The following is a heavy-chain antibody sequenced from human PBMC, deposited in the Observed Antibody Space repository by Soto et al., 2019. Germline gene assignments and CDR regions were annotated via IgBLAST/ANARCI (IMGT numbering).Heavy chain of an antibody. D-gene: IGHD3-16*01. CDR3: VRIRYQLPSSVLWLDP. Sequence: ETLSLTCAVYGGFLSESYWTWIRQPPGKGLEWIGEINHVGGTNYNPSLKSRVTMSVDTSQNQFSLRLISVTAADTAMYFCVRIRYQLPSSVLWLDPWGQGTPVTSPQ. CDR1: GGFLSESY. CDR2: INHVGGT. V-gene: IGHV4-34*01. J-gene: IGHJ5*02.